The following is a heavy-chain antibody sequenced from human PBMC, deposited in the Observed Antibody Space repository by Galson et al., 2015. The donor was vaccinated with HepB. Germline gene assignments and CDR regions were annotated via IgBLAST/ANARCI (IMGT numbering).Heavy chain of an antibody. CDR1: GFTFDDYA. CDR2: ISWDDTGI. Sequence: SLRLSCAVSGFTFDDYAMHWVRQAPGKGLEWVSGISWDDTGIGYADSVRGRFTISRDNTENSLYLQMNSLRPEDTAFYFCAKGQTATVVPGVSTFHYSGMDVWGQGTTVTVS. CDR3: AKGQTATVVPGVSTFHYSGMDV. D-gene: IGHD2-2*01. V-gene: IGHV3-9*01. J-gene: IGHJ6*02.